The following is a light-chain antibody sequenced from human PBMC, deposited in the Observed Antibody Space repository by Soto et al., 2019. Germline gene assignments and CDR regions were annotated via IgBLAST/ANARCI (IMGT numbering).Light chain of an antibody. CDR3: QQYGSSRT. V-gene: IGKV3-20*01. CDR2: GAS. CDR1: QSVSSY. Sequence: EIWLTQFPTTLSLSPGERATLSCRASQSVSSYLAWYQQKPGQAPRLLIYGASSRATGIPDRFSGSGSGTDFTLTISRLEPEDFAVYYCQQYGSSRTFGQGTKVDIK. J-gene: IGKJ1*01.